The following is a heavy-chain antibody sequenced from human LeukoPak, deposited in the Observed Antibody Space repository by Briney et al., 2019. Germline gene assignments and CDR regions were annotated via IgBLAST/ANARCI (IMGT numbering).Heavy chain of an antibody. V-gene: IGHV3-53*05. CDR3: VKDGLAFCGGDCYSYFDY. CDR1: GFTVSINY. CDR2: IYSGDTT. J-gene: IGHJ4*02. Sequence: GGSLRLSCAASGFTVSINYISWVRQAPGKGLEWVSVIYSGDTTYYADSVKGRFTISRDNSKNTVSLQMSSLRAEDTALYYCVKDGLAFCGGDCYSYFDYWGQGTLVTVSS. D-gene: IGHD2-21*02.